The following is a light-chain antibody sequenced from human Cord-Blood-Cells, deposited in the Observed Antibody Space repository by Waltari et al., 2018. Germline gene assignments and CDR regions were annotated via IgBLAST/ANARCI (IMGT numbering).Light chain of an antibody. CDR3: CSYAGSSNVV. J-gene: IGLJ2*01. CDR2: EGS. Sequence: QSALTQPASVSGSPGQSITISCTGTSSAVGRYNLVSWYQQHPGKAPKLMIYEGSKRPPGVSNRFSGSKSGNTASLTISGLQAEDEADYYCCSYAGSSNVVFGGGTKLTVL. CDR1: SSAVGRYNL. V-gene: IGLV2-23*01.